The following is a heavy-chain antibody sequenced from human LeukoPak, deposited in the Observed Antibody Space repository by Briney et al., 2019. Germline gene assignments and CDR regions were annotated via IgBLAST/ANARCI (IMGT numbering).Heavy chain of an antibody. CDR1: GGSISTYY. CDR2: VYYSGST. J-gene: IGHJ4*02. Sequence: SETLSLTCSVSGGSISTYYWSWIRQPPGKGLEWIGYVYYSGSTNYNPSLKSRVTISVDISKNQFSLKLSSVTAEDTAMYYCARHRTNSDLHINRYFDYWGQGTLVTVSS. D-gene: IGHD1-14*01. V-gene: IGHV4-59*08. CDR3: ARHRTNSDLHINRYFDY.